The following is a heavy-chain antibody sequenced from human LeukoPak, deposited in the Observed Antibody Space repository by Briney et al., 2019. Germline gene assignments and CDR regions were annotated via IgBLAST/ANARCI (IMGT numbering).Heavy chain of an antibody. CDR3: ARDRSQFKGVAFDM. J-gene: IGHJ3*02. D-gene: IGHD3-16*02. V-gene: IGHV4-39*07. CDR1: GGSISSSSYY. Sequence: SETLSLTCTVSGGSISSSSYYWGWIRQPPGKGLEWIGSIYYSGSTYYNPSLKSRVIISVDTSKNQFYLKLSSVTASETVLYYYARDRSQFKGVAFDMWGQGTMLTVS. CDR2: IYYSGST.